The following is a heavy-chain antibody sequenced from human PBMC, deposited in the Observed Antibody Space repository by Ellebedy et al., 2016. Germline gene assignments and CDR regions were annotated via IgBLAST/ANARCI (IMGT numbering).Heavy chain of an antibody. CDR2: INHSGST. CDR1: GGSFSGYY. V-gene: IGHV4-34*01. CDR3: ARGLGGSYYYYYYYMDV. J-gene: IGHJ6*03. D-gene: IGHD1-26*01. Sequence: SETLSLXXAVYGGSFSGYYWSWIRQPPGKGLEWIGEINHSGSTNYNPSLKSRVTISVDTSKNQFSLKLSSVTAADTAVYYCARGLGGSYYYYYYYMDVWGKGTTVTVSS.